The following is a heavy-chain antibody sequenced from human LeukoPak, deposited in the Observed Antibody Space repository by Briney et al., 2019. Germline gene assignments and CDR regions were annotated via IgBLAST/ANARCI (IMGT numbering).Heavy chain of an antibody. V-gene: IGHV1-69*04. D-gene: IGHD3-10*01. Sequence: ASVKVSCKASGGTFSSYAISWVRQAPGHGLEWMGRITPILGIANYAQKFQGRVTITADKSTYTAYMELSSLRSEDTAVYYCARTDMVRGDNGLDYWGQGTLVTVSS. CDR2: ITPILGIA. J-gene: IGHJ4*02. CDR1: GGTFSSYA. CDR3: ARTDMVRGDNGLDY.